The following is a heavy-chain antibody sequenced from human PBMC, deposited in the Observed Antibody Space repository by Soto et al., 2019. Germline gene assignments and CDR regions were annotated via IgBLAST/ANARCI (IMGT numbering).Heavy chain of an antibody. Sequence: WVXQXXGQGLEWMGIINPSGGSTSYAQKFQGRVTMTRDTSTSTVYMELSSLRSEDTAVYYCARVFQWLGHYYFDYWGQGTLVTVSS. V-gene: IGHV1-46*01. D-gene: IGHD6-19*01. CDR2: INPSGGST. CDR3: ARVFQWLGHYYFDY. J-gene: IGHJ4*02.